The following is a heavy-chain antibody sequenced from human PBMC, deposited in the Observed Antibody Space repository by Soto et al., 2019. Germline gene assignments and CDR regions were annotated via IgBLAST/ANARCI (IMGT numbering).Heavy chain of an antibody. CDR3: AKTESYVLLWFGELSGPFDY. V-gene: IGHV3-23*01. J-gene: IGHJ4*02. D-gene: IGHD3-10*01. CDR2: ISGSGGST. CDR1: GFTFSSYA. Sequence: EVQLLESGGGLVQPGGSLRLSCAASGFTFSSYAMSWVRQAPGKGLEWVSAISGSGGSTYYADSVKGRFTISRDNSKNPLYLQMNSLRAEDTAVYYCAKTESYVLLWFGELSGPFDYWGQGTLVTVSS.